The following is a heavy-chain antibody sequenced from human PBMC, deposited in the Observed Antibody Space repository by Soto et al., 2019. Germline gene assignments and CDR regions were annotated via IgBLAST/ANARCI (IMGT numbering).Heavy chain of an antibody. Sequence: PSETLSLTCTVSGGSXSSGGYYWSWIRQHPGKGLEWIGYIYYSGSTYYNPSLKSRVTISVDTSKNQFSLKLSSVTAADTAVYYCASTTTVTHYFEYWGQGTLVTVSS. CDR1: GGSXSSGGYY. J-gene: IGHJ4*02. CDR2: IYYSGST. D-gene: IGHD4-17*01. CDR3: ASTTTVTHYFEY. V-gene: IGHV4-31*03.